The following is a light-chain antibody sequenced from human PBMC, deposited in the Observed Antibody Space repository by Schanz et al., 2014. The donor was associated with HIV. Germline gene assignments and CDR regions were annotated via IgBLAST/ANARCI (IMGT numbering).Light chain of an antibody. V-gene: IGLV2-8*01. CDR3: SSYAALNRAV. J-gene: IGLJ7*01. CDR2: EVS. CDR1: GGDVEGYAL. Sequence: QSALTQPPSVSGSPGQSVTISCTGSGGDVEGYALVSWYQQHPGKAPKLMIYEVSKRPSGVPDRFSGSKSGSTASLTVSGLQAEDEADYYCSSYAALNRAVFGGGTQLTVL.